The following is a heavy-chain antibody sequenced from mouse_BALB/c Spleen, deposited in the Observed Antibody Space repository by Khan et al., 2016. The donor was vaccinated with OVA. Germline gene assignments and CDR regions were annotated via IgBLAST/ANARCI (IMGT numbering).Heavy chain of an antibody. J-gene: IGHJ4*01. CDR1: GYTFTNYG. V-gene: IGHV9-3-1*01. D-gene: IGHD2-10*01. CDR2: INTYTGEP. Sequence: QIQLVQSGPELKKPGETVKISCKASGYTFTNYGMNWVKQAPGKGLKWMGWINTYTGEPTYADDFKGRFAFSLDTSASTAYLQINNLKNEDTATYFCARPPYFSYVMVYWGQGTSGTVSS. CDR3: ARPPYFSYVMVY.